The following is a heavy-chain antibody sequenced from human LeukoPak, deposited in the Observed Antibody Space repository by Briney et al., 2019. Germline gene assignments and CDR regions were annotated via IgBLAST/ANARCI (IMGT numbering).Heavy chain of an antibody. Sequence: SVKVSCKASGGTFSSYAISWVRRAPGQGLEWMGGIIPIFGTANYAQKFQGRVTITTDESTSTAYMELSSLRSEDTAVYYCARVVTIPGGYYYYMDVWGKGTTVTVSS. D-gene: IGHD5-12*01. V-gene: IGHV1-69*05. CDR1: GGTFSSYA. CDR3: ARVVTIPGGYYYYMDV. CDR2: IIPIFGTA. J-gene: IGHJ6*03.